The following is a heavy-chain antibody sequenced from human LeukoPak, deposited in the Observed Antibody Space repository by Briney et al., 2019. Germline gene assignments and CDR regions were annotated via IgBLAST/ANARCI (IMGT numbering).Heavy chain of an antibody. D-gene: IGHD2-2*01. CDR1: GFTFSSYD. J-gene: IGHJ6*02. CDR2: IRYDGSNK. CDR3: AKGVRGPSTSCV. V-gene: IGHV3-30*02. Sequence: GGSLRLSCAASGFTFSSYDMHWVRQAPGKGLEWVAFIRYDGSNKYYADSVKGRFTISRDNSKNTLYLQMNSLRAEDTAVYYCAKGVRGPSTSCVWGQGTTVTVSS.